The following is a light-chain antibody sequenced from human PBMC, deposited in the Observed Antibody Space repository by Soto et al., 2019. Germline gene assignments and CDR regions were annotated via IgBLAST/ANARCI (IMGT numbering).Light chain of an antibody. J-gene: IGKJ1*01. Sequence: EIVLTQSAGTLTLSPGERATLSCRASQSVSSSYLAWYQQKPGQAPRLLIYGASSRATGIPDRFSGSGSGTYFPLTISRLEPEDFAVYYCQQYGTSPTFGQGTKVEIK. CDR1: QSVSSSY. V-gene: IGKV3-20*01. CDR2: GAS. CDR3: QQYGTSPT.